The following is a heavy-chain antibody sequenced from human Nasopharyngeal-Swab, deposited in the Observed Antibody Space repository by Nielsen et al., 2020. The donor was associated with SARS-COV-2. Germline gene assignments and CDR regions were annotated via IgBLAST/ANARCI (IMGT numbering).Heavy chain of an antibody. Sequence: ETLSLTCTVSGGSISSYYWSWIRQAPGKGLEWIGRIKSKVDGETTDYGAPVKGRFTISRDDSKKILYLQMSSLKSDDTGVYYCTTDLGGYNVDYWGQGVLVTVSA. V-gene: IGHV3-15*01. CDR1: GGSISSYY. D-gene: IGHD5-24*01. CDR2: IKSKVDGETT. J-gene: IGHJ4*02. CDR3: TTDLGGYNVDY.